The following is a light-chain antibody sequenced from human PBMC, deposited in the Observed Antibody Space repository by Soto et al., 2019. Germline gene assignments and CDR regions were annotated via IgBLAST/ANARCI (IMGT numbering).Light chain of an antibody. V-gene: IGLV1-40*01. Sequence: QSVLTQPPSVSGAPGQRVTISCTGSSSNIGAGYDVHWYQQLPGTAPKLLIYGNSNRPSGVPDRFSGSKSDNTASLTISGLQAEDEADYYCSSYTSSNTRVFGGGTKLTVL. CDR2: GNS. J-gene: IGLJ3*02. CDR1: SSNIGAGYD. CDR3: SSYTSSNTRV.